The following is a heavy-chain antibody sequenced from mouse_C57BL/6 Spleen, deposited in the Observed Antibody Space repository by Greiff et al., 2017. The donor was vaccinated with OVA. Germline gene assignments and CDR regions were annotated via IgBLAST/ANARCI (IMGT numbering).Heavy chain of an antibody. D-gene: IGHD1-1*01. CDR1: GYTFTSYW. V-gene: IGHV1-50*01. J-gene: IGHJ3*01. Sequence: VQLQQPGAELVKPGASVKLSCKASGYTFTSYWMQWVKQRPGQGLEWIGEIDPSDSYTNYNQKFKGKATLTVDTSSSTAYMQLSSLTSEDSAVYYCARSGDYGSSSFAYWGQGTLVTVSA. CDR3: ARSGDYGSSSFAY. CDR2: IDPSDSYT.